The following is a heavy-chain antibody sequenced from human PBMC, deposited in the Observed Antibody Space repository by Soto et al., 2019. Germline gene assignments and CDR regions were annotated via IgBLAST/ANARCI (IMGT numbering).Heavy chain of an antibody. J-gene: IGHJ6*02. CDR2: IYYSGST. Sequence: SETLSLTCTVSGGSISSYYWSWIRQPPGKGLEWIGYIYYSGSTNYNPSLKSRVTISVDTSKNQFSLKLSSVTAADTAVYYCGRVVATTTYYYYYGMDVWGQGTTVTVSS. CDR3: GRVVATTTYYYYYGMDV. D-gene: IGHD5-12*01. CDR1: GGSISSYY. V-gene: IGHV4-59*01.